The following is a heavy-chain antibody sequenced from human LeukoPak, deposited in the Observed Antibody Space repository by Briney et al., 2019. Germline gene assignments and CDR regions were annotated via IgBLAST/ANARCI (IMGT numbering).Heavy chain of an antibody. CDR1: GFTFSSYA. D-gene: IGHD5-18*01. Sequence: PGGSLRLSCAASGFTFSSYAIHWVSQAPGKGLEWVAVILYDGSNKYYADSVKGRFTICRDNSKNTLYLQMNSLRAEDTAVYYCARDLDTAMVQAAYWGQGTLVTVSS. V-gene: IGHV3-30*01. CDR3: ARDLDTAMVQAAY. J-gene: IGHJ4*02. CDR2: ILYDGSNK.